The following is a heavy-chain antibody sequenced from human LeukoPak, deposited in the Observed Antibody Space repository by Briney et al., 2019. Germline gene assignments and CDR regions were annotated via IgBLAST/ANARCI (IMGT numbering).Heavy chain of an antibody. CDR3: ARDGGYDFWSGYYQDY. Sequence: PGGSLRLSCAASGFTFRSHAMSWVRQAPGKGLVWVSRITNDGSSTTYADSVKGRFTISRDNSKNTLYLQMNSLRAEDTAVYYCARDGGYDFWSGYYQDYWGQGTLVTVSS. D-gene: IGHD3-3*01. J-gene: IGHJ4*02. V-gene: IGHV3-74*01. CDR2: ITNDGSST. CDR1: GFTFRSHA.